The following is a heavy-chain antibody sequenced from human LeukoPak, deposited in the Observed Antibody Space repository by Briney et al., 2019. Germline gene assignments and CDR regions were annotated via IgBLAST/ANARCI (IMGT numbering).Heavy chain of an antibody. CDR1: GYTFTSYY. CDR2: INPSGGST. D-gene: IGHD6-13*01. CDR3: ARDLAIAAAAAYYYYGMDV. Sequence: ASVKVSCKASGYTFTSYYMHWVRQAPGQGLEWMGIINPSGGSTSYAQKFQGRVTMTRDTSTSTVYMELSSLRSEDTAVYYCARDLAIAAAAAYYYYGMDVWGQGTTVTVS. J-gene: IGHJ6*02. V-gene: IGHV1-46*01.